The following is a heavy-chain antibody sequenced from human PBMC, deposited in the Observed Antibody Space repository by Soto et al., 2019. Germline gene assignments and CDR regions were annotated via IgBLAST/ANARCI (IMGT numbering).Heavy chain of an antibody. Sequence: QVQLVQSGPEVQKPGASVRVSCKTSGYTFTSYGISWVRQAPGQGLEWMGRVSPNNGDTYYAQKFQGRVTMTTDISTSTVYMDLTSLTSDDTAIYFCSRFGAYGSHWGQGTLVTVSS. CDR1: GYTFTSYG. CDR2: VSPNNGDT. V-gene: IGHV1-18*04. J-gene: IGHJ4*02. D-gene: IGHD3-10*01. CDR3: SRFGAYGSH.